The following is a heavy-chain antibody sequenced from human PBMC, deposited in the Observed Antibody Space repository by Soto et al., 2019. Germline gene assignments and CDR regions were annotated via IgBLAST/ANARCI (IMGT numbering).Heavy chain of an antibody. CDR2: ISNGGDYI. Sequence: EVQLLESGGGFVQPGGSLRLSCAASGSHFSNYAMTWGRQSPGKGLEWVSCISNGGDYIYYADAVKGRFTISRDKSTSALYLQMNGLAAEDTAVYSCAKDAGPLGTNDWYLDVWGRGTLVTVSP. D-gene: IGHD3-16*01. J-gene: IGHJ2*01. CDR1: GSHFSNYA. V-gene: IGHV3-23*01. CDR3: AKDAGPLGTNDWYLDV.